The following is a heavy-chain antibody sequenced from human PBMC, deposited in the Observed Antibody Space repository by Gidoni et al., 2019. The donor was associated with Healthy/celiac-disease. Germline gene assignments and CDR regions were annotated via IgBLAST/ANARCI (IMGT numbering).Heavy chain of an antibody. CDR2: INAGNGNT. V-gene: IGHV1-3*01. Sequence: QVQLVQSGAEVKKPGASVKVSCKASGYTFTSYAMHWVRQAPGQRLEWMGWINAGNGNTKYSQKFQGRVTITRDTSASTAYMELSSLRSEDTAVYYCARESQLLWFGESHPWFDPWGQGTLVTVSS. J-gene: IGHJ5*02. CDR3: ARESQLLWFGESHPWFDP. CDR1: GYTFTSYA. D-gene: IGHD3-10*01.